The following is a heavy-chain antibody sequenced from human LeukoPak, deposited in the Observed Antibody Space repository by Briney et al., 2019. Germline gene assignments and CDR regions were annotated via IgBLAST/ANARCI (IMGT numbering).Heavy chain of an antibody. CDR2: TYYRSKWYN. D-gene: IGHD2-15*01. CDR1: GDSVSSNSAA. J-gene: IGHJ5*02. V-gene: IGHV6-1*01. CDR3: ALTLGYCSGGSCYQGSNWFDP. Sequence: SQILSLTCAISGDSVSSNSAAWNWIRQSPSRGLEWLGRTYYRSKWYNDYAVSVKSRITINPDTSKNQFSLQLNSVTPEDTAVYYCALTLGYCSGGSCYQGSNWFDPWGQGTLVTVSS.